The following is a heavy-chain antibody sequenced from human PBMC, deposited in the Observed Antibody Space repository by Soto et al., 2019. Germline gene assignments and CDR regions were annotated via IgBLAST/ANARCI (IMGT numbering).Heavy chain of an antibody. CDR2: ISYDGRNK. D-gene: IGHD1-1*01. CDR1: GFTFSSYG. Sequence: GGSLRLSCAASGFTFSSYGMHWVRQAPGKGLEWVAVISYDGRNKYYADSVKGRFTISRDNSKNTLYLQMNSVRAEDTAVYFCAKEGVHLEMDYWGQGTLVTVSS. CDR3: AKEGVHLEMDY. J-gene: IGHJ4*02. V-gene: IGHV3-30*18.